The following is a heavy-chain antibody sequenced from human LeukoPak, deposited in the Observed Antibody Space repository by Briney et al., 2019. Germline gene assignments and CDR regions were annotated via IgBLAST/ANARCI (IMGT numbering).Heavy chain of an antibody. Sequence: ASVKVSCKASGYTFTSYGINWMRQAPGQGLEWMGWISTQSGNTNYAQKVQGRLTLTTDRSTNTAYMELRSLRSDDTAVYYCARGAYGDKWGQGTMVTVSS. J-gene: IGHJ4*02. V-gene: IGHV1-18*01. CDR1: GYTFTSYG. D-gene: IGHD4-17*01. CDR2: ISTQSGNT. CDR3: ARGAYGDK.